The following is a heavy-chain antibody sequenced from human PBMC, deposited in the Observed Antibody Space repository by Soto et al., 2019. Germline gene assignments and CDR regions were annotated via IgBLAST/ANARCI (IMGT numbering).Heavy chain of an antibody. CDR3: ATDLGKFCSNIRCYILDI. CDR2: IQSNPDGATT. CDR1: GFAFSNAW. D-gene: IGHD2-2*02. V-gene: IGHV3-15*01. Sequence: EVQLVESGGGLVKPGESLRLSCAASGFAFSNAWINWVRQAPGKGLEWVGRIQSNPDGATTDFPAPVKGRFSISRDDSKNTVYLTLDSLKTEDTAVYYCATDLGKFCSNIRCYILDIWGPGTMVTVSS. J-gene: IGHJ3*02.